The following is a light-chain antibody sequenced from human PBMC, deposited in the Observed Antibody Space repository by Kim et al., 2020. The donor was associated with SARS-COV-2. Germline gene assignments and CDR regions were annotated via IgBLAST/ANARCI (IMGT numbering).Light chain of an antibody. CDR1: SSDVGSYIL. CDR3: CSYAGGSTWV. CDR2: EVS. Sequence: QSALTQPASVSGSPGQSITISCTGTSSDVGSYILVSWYQQHPGKAPKLMISEVSKRPSGVSNRFSGSKSGNTASLTISGLQAEDEADYYCCSYAGGSTWVFGGGTQLTVL. V-gene: IGLV2-23*02. J-gene: IGLJ3*02.